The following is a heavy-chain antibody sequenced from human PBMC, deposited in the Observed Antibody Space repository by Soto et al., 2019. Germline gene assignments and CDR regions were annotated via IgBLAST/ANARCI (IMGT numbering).Heavy chain of an antibody. CDR2: ISGSGGST. CDR1: GFTFSSYA. CDR3: AKDLPPGSSWYGYYYYGMDV. V-gene: IGHV3-23*01. J-gene: IGHJ6*02. Sequence: GGSLRLSCAASGFTFSSYAMSWVRQAPGKGLEWVSAISGSGGSTYYADSVKGRFTISRDNSKNTLYLQMNSLRAEDTAVYYCAKDLPPGSSWYGYYYYGMDVWGQGTTVTVSS. D-gene: IGHD6-13*01.